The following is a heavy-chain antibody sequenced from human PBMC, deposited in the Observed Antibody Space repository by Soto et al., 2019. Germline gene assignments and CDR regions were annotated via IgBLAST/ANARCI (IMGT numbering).Heavy chain of an antibody. D-gene: IGHD1-20*01. V-gene: IGHV1-18*01. J-gene: IGHJ4*02. Sequence: ASVKVSCKASGYTFTSYGISWVRQAPGQGLEWMGWISAYNGNTNYAQKLQGRVTMTTDTSTSTAYMELRSLRSDDTAVYYCERELDNWNALRPLDYWGQGTLVTVSS. CDR2: ISAYNGNT. CDR1: GYTFTSYG. CDR3: ERELDNWNALRPLDY.